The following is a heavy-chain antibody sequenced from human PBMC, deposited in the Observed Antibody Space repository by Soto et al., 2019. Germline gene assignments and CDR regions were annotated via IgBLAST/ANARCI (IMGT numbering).Heavy chain of an antibody. CDR2: ISAYNGNT. Sequence: GASVKVSCKASDYTFSNFGMSWVRQAPGQGLEWMGWISAYNGNTNYPQKFQGRVTMTTDTSTSTAYMELRSLRSDDTAVYYCARDRGSCTNGVCYTDDYYGMDVWGQGTTVTVSS. V-gene: IGHV1-18*01. CDR1: DYTFSNFG. J-gene: IGHJ6*02. CDR3: ARDRGSCTNGVCYTDDYYGMDV. D-gene: IGHD2-8*01.